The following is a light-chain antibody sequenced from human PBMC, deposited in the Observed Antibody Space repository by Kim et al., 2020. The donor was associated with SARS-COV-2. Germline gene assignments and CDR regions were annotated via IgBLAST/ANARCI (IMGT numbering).Light chain of an antibody. V-gene: IGKV3-20*01. CDR2: GAS. J-gene: IGKJ4*01. CDR1: QSVSSSY. Sequence: EIVLTQSPGTLSFSPGERATLSCRASQSVSSSYLAWYQQKPGRAPRLLIYGASSRATGIPDRFSGSGSGTDFTLTISRLEPEDFAVYYCQQYGSSPLTFGGGTKVDIK. CDR3: QQYGSSPLT.